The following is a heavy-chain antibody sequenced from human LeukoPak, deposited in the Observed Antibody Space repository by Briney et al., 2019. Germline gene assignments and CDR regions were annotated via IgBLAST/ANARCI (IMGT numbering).Heavy chain of an antibody. J-gene: IGHJ6*02. CDR1: GFTFSSYA. V-gene: IGHV3-30*04. Sequence: GRSLRLSCAASGFTFSSYAMHWVRQAPGKGLEWVAVISYDGSNKYYADSVKGRFTISRDNSKNTLYLQMNSLRAEDTAVYYCAREYAVAGHYYYYGMDVWGQGTTVTVSS. CDR2: ISYDGSNK. D-gene: IGHD6-19*01. CDR3: AREYAVAGHYYYYGMDV.